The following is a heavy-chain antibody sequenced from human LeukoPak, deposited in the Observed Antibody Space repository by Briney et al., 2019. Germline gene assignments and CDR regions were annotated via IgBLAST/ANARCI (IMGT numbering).Heavy chain of an antibody. CDR3: ARGPATFDY. V-gene: IGHV3-30*02. CDR1: GFTFSNYW. J-gene: IGHJ4*02. CDR2: IRYDGSNK. Sequence: PGGSLRLSCAASGFTFSNYWMSWVRQAPGKGLEWVAFIRYDGSNKYYADSVKGRFTISRDNSKNTLYLQMNSLRAEDTAVYYCARGPATFDYWGQGTLVTVSS. D-gene: IGHD2-2*01.